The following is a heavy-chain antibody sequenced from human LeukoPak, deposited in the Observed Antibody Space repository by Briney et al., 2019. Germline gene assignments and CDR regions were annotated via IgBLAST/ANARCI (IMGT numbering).Heavy chain of an antibody. D-gene: IGHD1-26*01. Sequence: PGGSLRLSCAASGFTFSSYGMHWVRQAPGKGLEWVTFIRYDGSNKYYVESVKGRFSISRDNSKNTLYLEMNSLRAEDTAIYYCAKGKGKLGAFQSDFDYWGHGTLVTVSS. CDR1: GFTFSSYG. J-gene: IGHJ4*01. V-gene: IGHV3-30*02. CDR3: AKGKGKLGAFQSDFDY. CDR2: IRYDGSNK.